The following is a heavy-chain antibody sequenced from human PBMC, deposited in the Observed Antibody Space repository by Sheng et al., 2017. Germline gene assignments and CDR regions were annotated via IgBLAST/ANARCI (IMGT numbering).Heavy chain of an antibody. V-gene: IGHV4-39*07. CDR2: IHNSGRT. Sequence: QLQLQESGPGLVKPSETLSLTCPVSGGSINRSGYYWGWIRQPPGKGLEWIGSIHNSGRTYNNPSLKSRVSISMDTSKNQFSLKLGSVTAADTAVYYCARQLDSTFDYWAREPWVTVSS. D-gene: IGHD2-2*03. CDR1: GGSINRSGYY. CDR3: ARQLDSTFDY. J-gene: IGHJ4*02.